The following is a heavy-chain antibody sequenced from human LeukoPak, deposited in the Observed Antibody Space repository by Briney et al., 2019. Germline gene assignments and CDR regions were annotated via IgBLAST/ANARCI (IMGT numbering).Heavy chain of an antibody. Sequence: SETLSLTCAVYGGSFSGYYWSWIRQPPGKGLEWIGEINHSGSTNYNPSLKSRVTISVDTSKNQFSLKLSSVTAADTAVYYCATRSPALNWFDPWGQGTLVTVSS. J-gene: IGHJ5*02. CDR2: INHSGST. V-gene: IGHV4-34*01. CDR1: GGSFSGYY. CDR3: ATRSPALNWFDP. D-gene: IGHD1-26*01.